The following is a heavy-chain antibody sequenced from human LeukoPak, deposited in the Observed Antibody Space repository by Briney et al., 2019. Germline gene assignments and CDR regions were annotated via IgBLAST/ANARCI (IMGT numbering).Heavy chain of an antibody. CDR3: TRAPPGVEAGMVDY. V-gene: IGHV1-18*01. Sequence: ASVKVSCKASSYSFTSYGIIWVRQAPGQGLEWMGWISPNDGNTTYVQKLQGRATMTTDTSTSTAYMDLRSLRSDDTAVYYCTRAPPGVEAGMVDYWGQGTLVTVSS. CDR1: SYSFTSYG. D-gene: IGHD2-15*01. CDR2: ISPNDGNT. J-gene: IGHJ4*02.